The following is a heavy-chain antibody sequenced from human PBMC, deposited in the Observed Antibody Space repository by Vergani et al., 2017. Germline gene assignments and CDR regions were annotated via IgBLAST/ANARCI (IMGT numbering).Heavy chain of an antibody. D-gene: IGHD3-22*01. CDR3: ARDGVGKYYYDIRGWFPFDY. J-gene: IGHJ4*02. V-gene: IGHV1-18*01. CDR1: GYTFTSYG. Sequence: QVQLVQSGAEVKKPGASVKVSCKASGYTFTSYGISWVRQAPGQGLEWMGWISAYNGNTNYAQKLQGRVTMTTDTSTSTAYMELRSLRSDDTAVYYCARDGVGKYYYDIRGWFPFDYWGQGTLVTVSS. CDR2: ISAYNGNT.